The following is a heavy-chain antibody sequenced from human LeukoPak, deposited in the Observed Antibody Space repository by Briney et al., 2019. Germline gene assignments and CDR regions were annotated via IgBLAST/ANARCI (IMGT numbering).Heavy chain of an antibody. CDR3: ARTRHGSDYLGLFDY. Sequence: PSETLSLTCTVSGGSITSSSYYWGWIRQPPGKGLEWIGSIYYSGSTYYNPSLKCRVTISVDTSKKQFSLNLNSVTAADAAVYYCARTRHGSDYLGLFDYWGQGTLVTVSS. D-gene: IGHD3-10*01. V-gene: IGHV4-39*07. J-gene: IGHJ4*02. CDR1: GGSITSSSYY. CDR2: IYYSGST.